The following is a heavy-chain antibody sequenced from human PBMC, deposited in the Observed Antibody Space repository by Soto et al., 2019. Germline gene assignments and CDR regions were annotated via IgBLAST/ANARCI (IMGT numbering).Heavy chain of an antibody. J-gene: IGHJ4*02. CDR2: INSSSSTI. D-gene: IGHD3-22*01. Sequence: PGGTVRLSCAASGFSFSTYSMYWVRQAPGKGLEWVSYINSSSSTIFYTDSVKGRFTVSRDNAKNSLYLQMNSLRAEDTAVYYCASPTYYYDSSGRPAYWGQGTLVTVSS. CDR1: GFSFSTYS. V-gene: IGHV3-48*01. CDR3: ASPTYYYDSSGRPAY.